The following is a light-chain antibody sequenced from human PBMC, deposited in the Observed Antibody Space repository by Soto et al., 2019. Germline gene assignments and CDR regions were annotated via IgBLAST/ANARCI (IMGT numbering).Light chain of an antibody. V-gene: IGLV2-14*01. Sequence: QSVLTQPASVSGSPGQSITISCTGTSSDVGGYNYVSWYQQHPGKAPKLMIYDVSNRPSGVSNRFSGSKSGNTASLTISGLQAEDEAAYYSSSYTSSSTLFGTGTKVTVL. CDR1: SSDVGGYNY. CDR3: SSYTSSSTL. J-gene: IGLJ1*01. CDR2: DVS.